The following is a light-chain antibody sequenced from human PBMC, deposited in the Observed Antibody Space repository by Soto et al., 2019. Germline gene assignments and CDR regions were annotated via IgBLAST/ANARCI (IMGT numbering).Light chain of an antibody. Sequence: DIVMTQSPFSLPVTLGQPASISCRSSQSLVDGDGNTFLNWFQQRPGHSPRRLIHKVSDRDSGVPDRFSGSGSGTDFTLRISRVEAEDVGVYYCMQGRQWPYTFGQGTKLEIK. CDR1: QSLVDGDGNTF. J-gene: IGKJ2*01. CDR2: KVS. CDR3: MQGRQWPYT. V-gene: IGKV2-30*01.